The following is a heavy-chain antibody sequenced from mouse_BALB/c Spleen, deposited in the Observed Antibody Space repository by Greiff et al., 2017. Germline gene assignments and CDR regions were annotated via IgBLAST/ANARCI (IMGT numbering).Heavy chain of an antibody. CDR2: IYPYNGGT. J-gene: IGHJ4*01. Sequence: VHVKQSGPELVKPGASVKISCKASGYTFTDYNMHWVKQSHGKSLEWIGYIYPYNGGTGYNQKFKSKATLTVDNSSSTAYMELRSLTSEDSAVYYCARSGIGNAMDYWGQGTSVTVSS. D-gene: IGHD2-14*01. CDR1: GYTFTDYN. V-gene: IGHV1S29*02. CDR3: ARSGIGNAMDY.